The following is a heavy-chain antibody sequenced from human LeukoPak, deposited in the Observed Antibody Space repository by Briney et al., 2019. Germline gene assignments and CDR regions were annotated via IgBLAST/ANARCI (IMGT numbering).Heavy chain of an antibody. V-gene: IGHV4-4*07. CDR2: IYTSGST. CDR3: ARNRYCSGGSCSRSPFDI. J-gene: IGHJ3*02. Sequence: SETLSLTCTVSGGSISSYYWSWIRQPAGKGLEWIGRIYTSGSTNYNPSLKSRVTVSVDMSKNQFSLRLSSVTAADTAVYYSARNRYCSGGSCSRSPFDIWGQGTMVTVSS. CDR1: GGSISSYY. D-gene: IGHD2-15*01.